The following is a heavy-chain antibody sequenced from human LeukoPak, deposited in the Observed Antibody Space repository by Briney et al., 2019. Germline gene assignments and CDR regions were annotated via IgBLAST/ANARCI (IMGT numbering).Heavy chain of an antibody. CDR1: GGSISSSSYY. J-gene: IGHJ4*02. CDR3: ARQKVAAAGTPYFDY. D-gene: IGHD6-13*01. Sequence: SETLSLTCTVSGGSISSSSYYWGWIRQPPGKGLEWIGSIYYSGNTYYNPSLNSLVTISVDTSKKQFSQKLSYVTAADTAMYYCARQKVAAAGTPYFDYWGQGTLVTVSS. V-gene: IGHV4-39*01. CDR2: IYYSGNT.